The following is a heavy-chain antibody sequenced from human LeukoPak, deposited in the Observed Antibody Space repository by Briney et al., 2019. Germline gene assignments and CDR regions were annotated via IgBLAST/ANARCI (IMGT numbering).Heavy chain of an antibody. D-gene: IGHD6-6*01. J-gene: IGHJ6*03. CDR3: ARGGAARRFYYYYMDV. CDR2: INHSGST. V-gene: IGHV4-34*01. Sequence: SETLSLTCAVYGGSFSGYYWSWIRQPPGKGLEWIGEINHSGSTNYNPSLKSRVTISVDTSKNQFSLKLSSVTAADTAVYYCARGGAARRFYYYYMDVWGKGTTVTVSS. CDR1: GGSFSGYY.